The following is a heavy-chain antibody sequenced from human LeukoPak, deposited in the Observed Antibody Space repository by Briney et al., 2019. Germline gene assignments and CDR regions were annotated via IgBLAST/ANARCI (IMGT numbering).Heavy chain of an antibody. CDR1: GGSISSGGYY. CDR2: IYYGGST. D-gene: IGHD3-22*01. J-gene: IGHJ4*02. CDR3: ARDRGYYDSSGYYRPSYFDY. Sequence: SETLSLTCTVSGGSISSGGYYWSWIRQHPGKGLEWIGYIYYGGSTYYNPSLKSRVTISVDTSKNQFSLKLSSVTAADTAVYYCARDRGYYDSSGYYRPSYFDYWGQGTLVTVSS. V-gene: IGHV4-31*03.